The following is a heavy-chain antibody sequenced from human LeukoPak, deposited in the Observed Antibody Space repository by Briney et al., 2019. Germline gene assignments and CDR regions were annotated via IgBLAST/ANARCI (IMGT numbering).Heavy chain of an antibody. Sequence: SVKLSCTASGYTFTGYYMHLVRQAPGQGREWVGWINPNSGGANYAQKFQGRVTMTRDTSISTAYMARSRLRSDDTAVYYCARDLAAAGMGYWGQGTLVTVSS. CDR1: GYTFTGYY. CDR2: INPNSGGA. V-gene: IGHV1-2*02. D-gene: IGHD6-13*01. CDR3: ARDLAAAGMGY. J-gene: IGHJ4*02.